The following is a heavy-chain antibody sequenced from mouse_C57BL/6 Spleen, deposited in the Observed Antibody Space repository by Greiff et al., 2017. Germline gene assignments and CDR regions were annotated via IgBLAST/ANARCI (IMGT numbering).Heavy chain of an antibody. Sequence: EVQLVESGGGLVKPGGSLKLSCAASGFTFSDYGMHWVRQAPEKGLEWVAYISSGSSTIYYADTVKGRFTISRDNAKNTLFLQMTSLRSEDTAMYYCARPLSGVYAMDYWGQGTSVTVSS. CDR2: ISSGSSTI. J-gene: IGHJ4*01. CDR3: ARPLSGVYAMDY. CDR1: GFTFSDYG. D-gene: IGHD4-1*01. V-gene: IGHV5-17*01.